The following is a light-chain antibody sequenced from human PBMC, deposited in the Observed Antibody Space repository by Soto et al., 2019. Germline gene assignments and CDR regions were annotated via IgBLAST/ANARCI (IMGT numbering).Light chain of an antibody. CDR3: QAWDSSTACV. CDR2: QDS. Sequence: SYELTQPPSVSVSPGQTASITCSVDKLGDKYACWYQQKPGQSPVLVIYQDSKRPSGIPERFSGSKSGKTATLTISGTQAMDEADYYCQAWDSSTACVCGTGTKLTVL. J-gene: IGLJ1*01. CDR1: KLGDKY. V-gene: IGLV3-1*01.